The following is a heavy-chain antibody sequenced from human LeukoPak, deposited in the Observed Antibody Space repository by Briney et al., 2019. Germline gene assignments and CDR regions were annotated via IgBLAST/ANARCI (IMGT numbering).Heavy chain of an antibody. D-gene: IGHD3-3*01. J-gene: IGHJ4*02. CDR2: ISGSGGST. CDR3: ARHPPNRGFWSGYYFDY. CDR1: QFTFSNYG. Sequence: GGSLRLSCAASQFTFSNYGMSWVRQAPGKGLEWVSVISGSGGSTSYADSVKGRFTISRDNAKNSLYLQMNSLRAEDTAVYYCARHPPNRGFWSGYYFDYWGQGTLVTVSS. V-gene: IGHV3-23*01.